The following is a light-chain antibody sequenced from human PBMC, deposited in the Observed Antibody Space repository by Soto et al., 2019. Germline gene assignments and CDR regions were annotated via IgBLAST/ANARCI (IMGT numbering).Light chain of an antibody. Sequence: QSVLTQPASVSGSPGQSITISCTGTISDVGGYNYVSWYQQHPGKAPKLMIYDVSNRPSGVSNRFSGSKSGNTASLTISGLQADDEADYYCSSYTSSSTPYVFGTGTKVTVL. CDR2: DVS. CDR3: SSYTSSSTPYV. J-gene: IGLJ1*01. CDR1: ISDVGGYNY. V-gene: IGLV2-14*01.